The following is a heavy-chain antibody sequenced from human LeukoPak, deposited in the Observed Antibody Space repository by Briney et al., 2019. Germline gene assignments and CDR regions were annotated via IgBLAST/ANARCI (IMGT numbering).Heavy chain of an antibody. Sequence: GGSLRLSCAASGFTFSSYSMNWVRQAPGKGLEWVSSISSSSSYIYYADSVKGRFTISRDNAKNSLYLEMNSLRAEDTAVYYCARVRLDSSVFDPWGQGTLVTVSS. D-gene: IGHD6-25*01. V-gene: IGHV3-21*01. CDR3: ARVRLDSSVFDP. CDR1: GFTFSSYS. J-gene: IGHJ5*02. CDR2: ISSSSSYI.